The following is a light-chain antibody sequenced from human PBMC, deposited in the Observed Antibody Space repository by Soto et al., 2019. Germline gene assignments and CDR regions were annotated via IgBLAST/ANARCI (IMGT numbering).Light chain of an antibody. CDR1: QSISDT. V-gene: IGKV3-15*01. CDR3: HQYNNLWT. Sequence: EIVMTQSPATLSVSPGGRATLSCRASQSISDTLAWYQQKPGQAPRLLIYSASRGATGFPARFSGSGSGTDFTLTISSLQSEDFAVYYCHQYNNLWTFGQGTKVDIK. CDR2: SAS. J-gene: IGKJ1*01.